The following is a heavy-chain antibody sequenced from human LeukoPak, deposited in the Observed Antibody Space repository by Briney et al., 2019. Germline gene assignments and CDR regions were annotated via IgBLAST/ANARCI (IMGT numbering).Heavy chain of an antibody. CDR2: IEPDGSNK. J-gene: IGHJ4*02. D-gene: IGHD5/OR15-5a*01. CDR1: GFTFSSHT. V-gene: IGHV3-30-3*01. Sequence: RRSLRLSCAPSGFTFSSHTMHWVRQAPGKGLEWVAVIEPDGSNKYHADSVKGRFTISRDNSKNTLYLQLDSLRSEDTAVYYCVRQSTGLDYWGQGTLVTVSS. CDR3: VRQSTGLDY.